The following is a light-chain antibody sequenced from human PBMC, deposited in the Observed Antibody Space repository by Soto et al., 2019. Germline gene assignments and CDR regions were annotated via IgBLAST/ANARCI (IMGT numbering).Light chain of an antibody. CDR2: EVT. CDR3: SSYTVNRDFYV. V-gene: IGLV2-8*01. J-gene: IGLJ1*01. CDR1: SSDVGRFNF. Sequence: QSVLTQPPSASGSPGQSVTISCTGTSSDVGRFNFVSWYQQHPGKAPRLLIYEVTKRPSGVPDRFSGSKSGNAASLTVSGLQAEDEADYFCSSYTVNRDFYVFGTGTKVTVL.